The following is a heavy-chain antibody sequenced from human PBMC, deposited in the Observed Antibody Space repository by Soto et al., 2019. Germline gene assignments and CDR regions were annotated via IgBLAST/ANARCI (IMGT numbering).Heavy chain of an antibody. Sequence: ASVKVSCKASGYTFTGYYMHWVRQAPGQGLEWMGWINPNSGGTNYAQKFQGWVTMTRDTSISTAYMELSRLRSDDTAVYYCARAPYCSGGSCYLLDYGMDVWGQGTTVTVS. J-gene: IGHJ6*02. CDR2: INPNSGGT. V-gene: IGHV1-2*04. CDR1: GYTFTGYY. CDR3: ARAPYCSGGSCYLLDYGMDV. D-gene: IGHD2-15*01.